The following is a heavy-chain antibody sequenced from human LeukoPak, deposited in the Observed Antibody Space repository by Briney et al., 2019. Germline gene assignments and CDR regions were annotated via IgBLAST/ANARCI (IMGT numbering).Heavy chain of an antibody. CDR2: ISGGGGTT. CDR3: AKAQDWGSASYFDY. J-gene: IGHJ4*02. V-gene: IGHV3-23*01. D-gene: IGHD7-27*01. CDR1: GFTVSSNY. Sequence: PGGSLRLSCAASGFTVSSNYMSWVRQAPGKGLEWVSAISGGGGTTYYADSVTGRFTISRDNSMNTLYLQMNSLRGEDTAVYYCAKAQDWGSASYFDYWGQGTLVTVSS.